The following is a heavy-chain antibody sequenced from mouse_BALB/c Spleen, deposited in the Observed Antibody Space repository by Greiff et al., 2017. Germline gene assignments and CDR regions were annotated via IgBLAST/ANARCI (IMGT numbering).Heavy chain of an antibody. CDR3: ARYYYRYDEGFDY. CDR1: GFNIKDTY. Sequence: VQLKQSGAELVKPGASVKLSCTASGFNIKDTYMHWVKQRPEQGLEWIGRIDPANGNTKYDPKFQGKATITADTYSNTAYLQLSSLTSEDTAVYYCARYYYRYDEGFDYWGQGTTLTVSS. V-gene: IGHV14-3*02. CDR2: IDPANGNT. D-gene: IGHD2-14*01. J-gene: IGHJ2*01.